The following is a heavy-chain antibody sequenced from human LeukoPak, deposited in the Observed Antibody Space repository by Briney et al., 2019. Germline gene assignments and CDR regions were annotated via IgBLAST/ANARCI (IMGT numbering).Heavy chain of an antibody. CDR2: IYYSGST. J-gene: IGHJ6*03. D-gene: IGHD2-21*02. CDR3: ARVGGDHYYYYYYMDV. V-gene: IGHV4-59*01. CDR1: GGSISSFS. Sequence: SETPSLTCTVSGGSISSFSWSWIRQPPGKGLEWIGYIYYSGSTNYNPSLKSRVTISVDTSKNQFSLKLSSVTAADTAVYYCARVGGDHYYYYYYMDVWGKGTTVTVSS.